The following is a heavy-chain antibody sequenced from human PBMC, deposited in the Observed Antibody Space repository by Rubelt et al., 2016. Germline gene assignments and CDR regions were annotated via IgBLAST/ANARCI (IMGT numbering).Heavy chain of an antibody. CDR3: VTRLGSPDY. J-gene: IGHJ4*02. V-gene: IGHV4-39*01. CDR1: GGPISSSSFY. D-gene: IGHD3-10*01. CDR2: IYYSGRT. Sequence: QLQLQESGPGLMKPSETLSLTCTVSGGPISSSSFYWGWIRQSPGRHLEWIGNIYYSGRTYYNPSLKSRFPLSVDTSKNQFSLKGSSVTAADTAVYYCVTRLGSPDYWGQGTLVTVSS.